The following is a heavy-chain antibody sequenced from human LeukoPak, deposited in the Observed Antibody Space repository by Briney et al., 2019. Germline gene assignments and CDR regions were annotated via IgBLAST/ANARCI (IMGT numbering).Heavy chain of an antibody. V-gene: IGHV3-23*01. CDR1: GFTFSSYA. CDR3: AKDCYCSSTSCPHGIFDY. J-gene: IGHJ4*02. D-gene: IGHD2-2*01. CDR2: MSGSGGST. Sequence: GGSLRLSCAASGFTFSSYAMSWVRQAPGKGLEWVSAMSGSGGSTYYADSVKGRFTISRDNSKNTLYLQMNSLRAEDTAVYYCAKDCYCSSTSCPHGIFDYWGQGTLVTVSS.